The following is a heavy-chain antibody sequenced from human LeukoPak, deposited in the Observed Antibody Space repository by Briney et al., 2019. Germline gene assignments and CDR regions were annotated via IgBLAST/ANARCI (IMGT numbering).Heavy chain of an antibody. Sequence: SETLSLTCTVSGGSISSYYWSWIRQPAGEGLEWIGRIRTSGSTNYNPSLKSRVTMSVDTSKNQFSLKLSSVTAADTAVYYCARDRYIYGSGDIYDYWGQGTLLTVSS. J-gene: IGHJ4*02. CDR1: GGSISSYY. D-gene: IGHD3-10*01. V-gene: IGHV4-4*07. CDR3: ARDRYIYGSGDIYDY. CDR2: IRTSGST.